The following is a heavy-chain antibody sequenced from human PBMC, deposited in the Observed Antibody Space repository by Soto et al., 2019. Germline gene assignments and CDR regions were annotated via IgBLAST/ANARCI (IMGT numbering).Heavy chain of an antibody. CDR3: VRGKGYYGFHDF. CDR2: VFYSGSY. CDR1: GGSIITDTYK. Sequence: QLQLQEPGPRLVKPSETLSLTCRVSGGSIITDTYKWGWVRQSPGKGLEWLGSVFYSGSYSYNPSLKWRITFSVDTSKNQFALMLTSVTAADTAVYYCVRGKGYYGFHDFWGQGALVAVSS. V-gene: IGHV4-39*01. J-gene: IGHJ4*02. D-gene: IGHD3-3*01.